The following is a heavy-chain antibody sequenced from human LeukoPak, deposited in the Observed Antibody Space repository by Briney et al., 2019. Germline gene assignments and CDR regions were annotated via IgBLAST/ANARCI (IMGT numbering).Heavy chain of an antibody. CDR2: MYYSGAI. J-gene: IGHJ4*02. Sequence: SETLSLTCAVSGGSISSYYWSWIRQPPGKGLEWIGYMYYSGAINYNPSLESRVTISVDTSKNQFSLKLSSVTAADTAMYYCARAWATDYFDYWGQGTLVTVSS. V-gene: IGHV4-59*01. CDR3: ARAWATDYFDY. CDR1: GGSISSYY.